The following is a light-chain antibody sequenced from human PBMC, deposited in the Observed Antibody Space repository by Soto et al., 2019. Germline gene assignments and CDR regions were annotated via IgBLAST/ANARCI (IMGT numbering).Light chain of an antibody. CDR1: QSVSSSY. Sequence: EIVLTQSPGTLSLSPGERATLSCRASQSVSSSYLAWYQQKPGQAPRLLIYGASSRATGIPDRFSGSGSGTVFTLTISSLAPEDFAVYYCQQYGSSPRTFGQGTKVEIK. CDR2: GAS. J-gene: IGKJ1*01. V-gene: IGKV3-20*01. CDR3: QQYGSSPRT.